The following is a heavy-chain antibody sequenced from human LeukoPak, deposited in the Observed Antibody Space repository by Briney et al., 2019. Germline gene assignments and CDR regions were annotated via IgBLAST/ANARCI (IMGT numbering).Heavy chain of an antibody. CDR3: AKDRCSNGVGCYYYYMDV. V-gene: IGHV3-23*01. CDR1: GFTFSSYG. CDR2: ISGSGGST. J-gene: IGHJ6*03. D-gene: IGHD2-8*01. Sequence: GGSLRLSCAASGFTFSSYGMSWVRQAPGKGLEWVSAISGSGGSTYYADSVKGRFSISRDSSKNILYLQMNSLRAEDTAVYYCAKDRCSNGVGCYYYYMDVWGKGTTVTISS.